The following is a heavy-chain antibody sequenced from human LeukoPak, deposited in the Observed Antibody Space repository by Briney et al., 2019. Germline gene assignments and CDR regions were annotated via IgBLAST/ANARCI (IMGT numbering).Heavy chain of an antibody. Sequence: GGSLRLSCAASGFTFSSYSMNWVRQAPGKGLVWVSRINSDGSTTSYADSVKGRFTISRDNSKNTLYLQMNSLRAEDTAVYYCAKDGSFIAAKKYYFDYWGQGTLVTVSS. J-gene: IGHJ4*02. CDR1: GFTFSSYS. CDR2: INSDGSTT. D-gene: IGHD6-13*01. CDR3: AKDGSFIAAKKYYFDY. V-gene: IGHV3-74*01.